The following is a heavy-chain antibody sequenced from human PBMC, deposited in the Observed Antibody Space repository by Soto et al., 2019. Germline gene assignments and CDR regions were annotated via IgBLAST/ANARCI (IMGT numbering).Heavy chain of an antibody. CDR3: AREVVGYYDTSGHNWFDT. CDR1: GFTFSSYA. CDR2: ISYDGTNK. V-gene: IGHV3-30*04. Sequence: GGSLRLSCAASGFTFSSYAMHWVRQAPGKGLEWVAVISYDGTNKYYADSVQGRFTISRDNFSNTLYLQMNWLRAEDTAVYYCAREVVGYYDTSGHNWFDTWGQGTLVTVSS. J-gene: IGHJ5*01. D-gene: IGHD3-22*01.